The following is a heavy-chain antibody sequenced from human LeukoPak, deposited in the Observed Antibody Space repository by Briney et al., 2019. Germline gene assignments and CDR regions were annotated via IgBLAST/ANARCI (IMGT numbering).Heavy chain of an antibody. D-gene: IGHD3-3*01. CDR2: IYSGGST. J-gene: IGHJ4*02. CDR3: AKAKSITIFGVVIPD. CDR1: GFTVSSNC. Sequence: GGSLRLSFAASGFTVSSNCMSWVRQAPGKGLEWVSVIYSGGSTYYADSVKGRFTISRDNSKNTLYLQMNSLRAEDTAVYYCAKAKSITIFGVVIPDWGQGTLVTVSS. V-gene: IGHV3-53*01.